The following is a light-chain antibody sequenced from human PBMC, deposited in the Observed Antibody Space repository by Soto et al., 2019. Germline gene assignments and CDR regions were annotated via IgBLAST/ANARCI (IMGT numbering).Light chain of an antibody. CDR1: QDISSY. V-gene: IGKV1-9*01. Sequence: IQLTQSPSSLSASVRDRVTITCRASQDISSYVAWYQQKPGKGPKVLIYAASTLQSGVPSRFSGSGSGTDFTLTINSLQPEDFATYYCQQGNTYPRTFGPGTKVDIK. CDR2: AAS. CDR3: QQGNTYPRT. J-gene: IGKJ3*01.